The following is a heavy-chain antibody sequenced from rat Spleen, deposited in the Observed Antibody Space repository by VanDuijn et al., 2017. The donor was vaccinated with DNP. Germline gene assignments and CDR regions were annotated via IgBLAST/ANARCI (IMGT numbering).Heavy chain of an antibody. Sequence: EVQLVESGGGLVQPGRSMKLSCAASGFTFSNYDMAWVRQAPKKGLEWVATISYDGSSTYYRDSVKGRFTISRDNAKSTIYLQRDSLRSEDTATYYCARKRYYFDYWGQGVMVTVSS. CDR2: ISYDGSST. CDR3: ARKRYYFDY. V-gene: IGHV5-7*01. CDR1: GFTFSNYD. J-gene: IGHJ2*01.